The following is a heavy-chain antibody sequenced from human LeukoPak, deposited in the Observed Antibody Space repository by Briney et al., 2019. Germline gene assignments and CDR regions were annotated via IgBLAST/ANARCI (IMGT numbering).Heavy chain of an antibody. CDR2: IIASSGST. Sequence: GSLRLSSAASGFSFNNYAMGCVRQAPGKGLEWVSIIIASSGSTSYADSVKGWFTLSRDNSKNTLYLQMNSLRVEDTAVYYCVKGGYDFVEVAYFDFWGQGTLVTVPS. D-gene: IGHD5-12*01. CDR3: VKGGYDFVEVAYFDF. J-gene: IGHJ4*02. CDR1: GFSFNNYA. V-gene: IGHV3-23*01.